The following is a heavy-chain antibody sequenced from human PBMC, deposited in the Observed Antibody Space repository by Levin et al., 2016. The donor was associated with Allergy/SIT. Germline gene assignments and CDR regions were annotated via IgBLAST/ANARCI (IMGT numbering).Heavy chain of an antibody. V-gene: IGHV4-39*01. D-gene: IGHD6-19*01. CDR2: IYYSGST. CDR3: ARLVQQGLLDY. Sequence: SETLSLTCTVSGGSISSSSYYWGWIRQPPGKGLEWIGSIYYSGSTYYNPSLKSRVTISVDTSKNQFSLKLSSVTAADTAVYYCARLVQQGLLDYWGQGTLVTVSS. J-gene: IGHJ4*02. CDR1: GGSISSSSYY.